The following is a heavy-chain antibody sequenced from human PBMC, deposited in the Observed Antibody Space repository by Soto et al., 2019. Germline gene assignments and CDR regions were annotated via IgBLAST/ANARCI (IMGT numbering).Heavy chain of an antibody. CDR1: GGTFSNSA. CDR3: ARDKGRLQLGGNYYYILDV. J-gene: IGHJ6*02. D-gene: IGHD5-12*01. CDR2: IMPIFRTP. Sequence: QVQLEQSGAEVKKPGSSVKVSCKASGGTFSNSAISWVRQAPGQGLEWMGGIMPIFRTPDYAQKFQGRVTVTADESTSTAYMELSGLRSDDTPVYYCARDKGRLQLGGNYYYILDVWGQGTTVTVSS. V-gene: IGHV1-69*12.